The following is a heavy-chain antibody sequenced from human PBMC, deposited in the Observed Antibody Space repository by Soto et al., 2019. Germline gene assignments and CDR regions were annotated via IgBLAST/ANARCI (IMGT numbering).Heavy chain of an antibody. D-gene: IGHD1-20*01. CDR2: IDPSDSYT. CDR3: ARSGAVGIPNWFDS. Sequence: EVQLVQSGAEVKRPAESLRISCKGSGYRFTTYWITWVRQMPGKGLEWMGRIDPSDSYTNYSPSFQGHVTISADKSISTAYLQWNSLKASDTAMYYCARSGAVGIPNWFDSWGQGTLVTVSS. CDR1: GYRFTTYW. V-gene: IGHV5-10-1*01. J-gene: IGHJ5*01.